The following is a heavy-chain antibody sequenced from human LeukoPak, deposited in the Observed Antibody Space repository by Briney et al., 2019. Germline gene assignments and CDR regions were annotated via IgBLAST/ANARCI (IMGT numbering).Heavy chain of an antibody. CDR3: ARNYDYVWGSSAHAFDI. CDR1: GYTFTSYG. CDR2: ISAYNGNT. V-gene: IGHV1-18*01. D-gene: IGHD3-16*01. Sequence: ASVKVSCKASGYTFTSYGISWVRQAPGQGLEWLGWISAYNGNTNYAQKLQGRVTMTTDTSTSTAYMELRSLRSDDTAVYYCARNYDYVWGSSAHAFDIWGQGTMVTVSS. J-gene: IGHJ3*02.